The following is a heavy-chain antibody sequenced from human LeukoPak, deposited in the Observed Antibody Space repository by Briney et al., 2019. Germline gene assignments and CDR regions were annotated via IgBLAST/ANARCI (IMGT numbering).Heavy chain of an antibody. CDR2: IRSSGGII. CDR3: ARADRNYYMDV. Sequence: GGSLRLSCAASGFIFSDYYMNWIRQAPGKGLEWVSYIRSSGGIIYYADSVKGRFTISRDNAKNSLFLQMNSLRADDAAVYYCARADRNYYMDVWGKGTTVTVSS. J-gene: IGHJ6*03. CDR1: GFIFSDYY. V-gene: IGHV3-11*04.